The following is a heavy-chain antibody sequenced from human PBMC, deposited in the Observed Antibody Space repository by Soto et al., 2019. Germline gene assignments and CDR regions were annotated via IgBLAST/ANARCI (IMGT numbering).Heavy chain of an antibody. J-gene: IGHJ6*02. D-gene: IGHD3-3*01. CDR1: GSTFTSYD. CDR3: ARDQGHLEWLLRNYYYYGMDA. V-gene: IGHV1-8*01. CDR2: MNPNSGNT. Sequence: ASVTGSCQASGSTFTSYDVNWVRQAPGQGLEWMGWMNPNSGNTGYAQKFQGRVTITADESTSTAYMELSSLRSEDTAVYYCARDQGHLEWLLRNYYYYGMDAWGQGTTVTVSS.